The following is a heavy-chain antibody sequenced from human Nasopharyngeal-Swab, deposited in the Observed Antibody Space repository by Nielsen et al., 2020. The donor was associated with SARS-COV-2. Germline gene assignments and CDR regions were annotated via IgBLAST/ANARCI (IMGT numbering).Heavy chain of an antibody. CDR3: AREGDSYGTDAFDI. D-gene: IGHD5-18*01. CDR1: GYTFTGYY. CDR2: INPNSGGT. V-gene: IGHV1-2*06. J-gene: IGHJ3*02. Sequence: ASAPLSCKASGYTFTGYYMHCVRQPPGQGLEWMGRINPNSGGTNYAQKFQGRVTMTRDTSISTAYMELSRLGSDDTAVYYCAREGDSYGTDAFDIWGQGTMVTVSS.